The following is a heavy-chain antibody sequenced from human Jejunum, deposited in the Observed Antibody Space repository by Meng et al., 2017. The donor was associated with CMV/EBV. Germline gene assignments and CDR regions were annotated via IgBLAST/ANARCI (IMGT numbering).Heavy chain of an antibody. Sequence: TVSSGSIGVDYWSSFRRPPRKGLEWIGYIYYNGETTSNPSLKSRVTISLDTSNNQFSLRLTSVTAADTAVYYCTGGGIITHAFDFWGQGTMVTVSS. CDR3: TGGGIITHAFDF. CDR2: IYYNGET. J-gene: IGHJ3*01. D-gene: IGHD3-10*01. CDR1: SGSIGVDY. V-gene: IGHV4-59*01.